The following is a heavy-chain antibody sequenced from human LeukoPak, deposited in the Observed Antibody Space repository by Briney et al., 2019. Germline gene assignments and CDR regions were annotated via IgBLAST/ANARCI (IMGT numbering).Heavy chain of an antibody. CDR1: GGSFSGYY. CDR3: AKDRGLTTPCPYNYFAP. J-gene: IGHJ5*02. Sequence: SETLSLTCAVYGGSFSGYYWSWIRQPPGKGLEWIGEINHSGSTNYNPSLKSRVTTSVDTSKNQFSLNLSSVTAADTAVYFCAKDRGLTTPCPYNYFAPWGQEIPVTAPS. CDR2: INHSGST. V-gene: IGHV4-34*01. D-gene: IGHD4-11*01.